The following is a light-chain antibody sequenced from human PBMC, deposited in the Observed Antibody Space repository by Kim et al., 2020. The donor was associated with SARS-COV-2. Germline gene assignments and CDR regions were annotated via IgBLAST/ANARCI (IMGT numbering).Light chain of an antibody. Sequence: EIVLTQSPATLSLSPGERATLSCRASQSVSSYLAWYQQKPGQAPRLLIYDASNRATGIPARFRGSGSGTDFTLTISSLEPEDFAVYYCQQRSNWPLYSFGQGTKLE. J-gene: IGKJ2*03. CDR3: QQRSNWPLYS. V-gene: IGKV3-11*01. CDR1: QSVSSY. CDR2: DAS.